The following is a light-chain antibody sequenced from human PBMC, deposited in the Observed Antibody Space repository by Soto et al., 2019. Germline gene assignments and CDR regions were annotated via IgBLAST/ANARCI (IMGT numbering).Light chain of an antibody. Sequence: DIVMTQSPDSLTVSLGERATINCKSSQSILHSSNNKNYLAWYRQTPGQPPKLLVYWASTRESGVPDRFSGSGSGTDFTLTISSLQAEDVAVYYCQQYYITPFTFGPGTKVDIK. V-gene: IGKV4-1*01. CDR2: WAS. J-gene: IGKJ3*01. CDR1: QSILHSSNNKNY. CDR3: QQYYITPFT.